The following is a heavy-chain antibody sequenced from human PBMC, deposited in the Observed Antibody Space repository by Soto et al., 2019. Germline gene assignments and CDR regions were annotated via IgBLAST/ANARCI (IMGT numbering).Heavy chain of an antibody. D-gene: IGHD6-19*01. J-gene: IGHJ4*02. Sequence: QITLKESGPTLVKPTQTLTLTCTFSGFSFTTTGGGVGWIRQPPGKALEWLALIYWDDDKRYSPSLKSRLTITSDPSKNQVGLTMTTMDPVDTATYYCAPRQAQCLGVAGTFDSWGQGILVTVSS. CDR2: IYWDDDK. CDR3: APRQAQCLGVAGTFDS. CDR1: GFSFTTTGGG. V-gene: IGHV2-5*02.